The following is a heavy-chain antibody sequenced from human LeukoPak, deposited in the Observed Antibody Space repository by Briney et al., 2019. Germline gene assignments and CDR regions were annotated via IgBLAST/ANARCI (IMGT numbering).Heavy chain of an antibody. D-gene: IGHD6-13*01. CDR2: IYYSGST. CDR1: GGSISSYY. V-gene: IGHV4-59*08. J-gene: IGHJ3*02. CDR3: ARHSDLGIAAAGSWGAFDI. Sequence: PSETLSLTCTVSGGSISSYYWSWIRQPPGKGLEWIGYIYYSGSTNYNPSLKSRVTISVDTSKNQFSLKLSSVTAADTAVYYCARHSDLGIAAAGSWGAFDIWGQGTMVTVSS.